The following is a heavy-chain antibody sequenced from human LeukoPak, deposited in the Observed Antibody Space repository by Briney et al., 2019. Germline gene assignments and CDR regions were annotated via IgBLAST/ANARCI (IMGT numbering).Heavy chain of an antibody. CDR1: GYTFTSYD. J-gene: IGHJ3*02. Sequence: ASVKVSCKASGYTFTSYDINWVRQATGQGLEWMGWMNPNSGNTGYAQKFQGRVTMTRNTSISTAYMELSSLRSEDTAVYYCARDYGGNSGALDAFDIWGQGTMVTVSS. CDR3: ARDYGGNSGALDAFDI. CDR2: MNPNSGNT. V-gene: IGHV1-8*01. D-gene: IGHD4-23*01.